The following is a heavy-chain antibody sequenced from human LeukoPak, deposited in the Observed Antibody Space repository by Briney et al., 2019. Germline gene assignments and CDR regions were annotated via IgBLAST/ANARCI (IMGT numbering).Heavy chain of an antibody. CDR2: INSDGSDT. Sequence: GGSLRLSCAASGFTFSSYWMHWVRQAPGKGLGWASRINSDGSDTSYADSVKGRFTISRDNAKNTLYLQISSLRAEDTALYYCARDLRYYYDSSGYPDYWGQGTLVTVSS. J-gene: IGHJ4*02. CDR1: GFTFSSYW. CDR3: ARDLRYYYDSSGYPDY. V-gene: IGHV3-74*01. D-gene: IGHD3-22*01.